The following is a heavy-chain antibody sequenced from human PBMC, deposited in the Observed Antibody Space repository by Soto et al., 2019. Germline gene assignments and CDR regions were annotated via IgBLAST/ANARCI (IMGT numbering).Heavy chain of an antibody. CDR3: AKVEQDFWSGYDYYYYDMDV. V-gene: IGHV3-23*01. Sequence: PGGSLRLSCAASGFTFSSYAMSWVRQAPGKGLEWVSAISGSGGSTYYADSVKGRFTISRDNSKNTLYLQMNSLRAEDTAVYYCAKVEQDFWSGYDYYYYDMDVWGQGTTVTVSS. D-gene: IGHD3-3*01. CDR2: ISGSGGST. J-gene: IGHJ6*02. CDR1: GFTFSSYA.